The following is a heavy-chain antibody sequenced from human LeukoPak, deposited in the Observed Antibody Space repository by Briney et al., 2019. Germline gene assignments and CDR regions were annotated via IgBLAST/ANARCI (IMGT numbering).Heavy chain of an antibody. Sequence: GGSLRLSCAASGFTFSSYTMNWVRQAPGKGLEWVSYISSSSSTMYYADSVKGRFTISRDNAKNSLYLQMNSLRAEDTAVYYCARDSRDGYRGYFDYWGQGTLVTVSS. J-gene: IGHJ4*02. CDR3: ARDSRDGYRGYFDY. D-gene: IGHD5-24*01. CDR2: ISSSSSTM. V-gene: IGHV3-48*01. CDR1: GFTFSSYT.